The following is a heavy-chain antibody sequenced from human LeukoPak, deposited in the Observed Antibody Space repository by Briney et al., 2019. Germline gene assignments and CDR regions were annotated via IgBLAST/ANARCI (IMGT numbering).Heavy chain of an antibody. CDR1: GFTFSSYG. CDR2: ISYDGSNK. D-gene: IGHD2-2*01. V-gene: IGHV3-30*03. Sequence: PGRSLRLSCAASGFTFSSYGMHWVRQAPGKGLEWVAVISYDGSNKYYADSVKGRFTISRDNAKDSLYLQMNSLRAEDTAVYYCASTFPSVVPAAGDDAFDIWGQGTMVTVSS. J-gene: IGHJ3*02. CDR3: ASTFPSVVPAAGDDAFDI.